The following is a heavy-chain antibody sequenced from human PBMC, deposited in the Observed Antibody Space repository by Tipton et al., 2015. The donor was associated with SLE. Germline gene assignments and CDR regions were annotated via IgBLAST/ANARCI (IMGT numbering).Heavy chain of an antibody. CDR1: GGSITNSNYF. CDR3: ARHGERGGYLYDFDF. CDR2: IYYSGTT. J-gene: IGHJ4*02. D-gene: IGHD3-16*01. Sequence: TLSLTCSVSGGSITNSNYFWGWIRQPPGKGLEWIGNIYYSGTTYYNPSLESRVTISVDTSKNQFSLRLTSVTAADTAIYYCARHGERGGYLYDFDFWGQGTLVAVSS. V-gene: IGHV4-39*07.